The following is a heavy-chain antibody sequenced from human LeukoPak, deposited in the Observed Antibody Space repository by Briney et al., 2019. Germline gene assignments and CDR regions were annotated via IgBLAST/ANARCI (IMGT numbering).Heavy chain of an antibody. CDR1: GFTFDDYA. CDR2: ISCDGGST. D-gene: IGHD1-26*01. V-gene: IGHV3-43D*03. J-gene: IGHJ4*02. Sequence: GGSLRLSCAASGFTFDDYAMHWVRQAPGKGLEWVSLISCDGGSTYYADSVKGRFTITRDNSKNSLYLQMNSLRAEDTALYYCAKALGDSGSYYFDYWGQGTLVTVSS. CDR3: AKALGDSGSYYFDY.